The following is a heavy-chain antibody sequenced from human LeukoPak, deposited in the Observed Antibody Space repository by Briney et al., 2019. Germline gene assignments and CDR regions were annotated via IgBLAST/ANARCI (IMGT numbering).Heavy chain of an antibody. J-gene: IGHJ3*02. CDR3: ARDSSGSYDFWSGYYTPGAFDI. V-gene: IGHV4-39*07. CDR2: IYHSGST. Sequence: SETLSLTCTVSGASISGSAYYWGWIRQPPGKGLEWIGSIYHSGSTYYNPSLKSRVTISVDTSKNQFSLKLSSVTAADTAVYYCARDSSGSYDFWSGYYTPGAFDIWGQGTMVTVSS. CDR1: GASISGSAYY. D-gene: IGHD3-3*01.